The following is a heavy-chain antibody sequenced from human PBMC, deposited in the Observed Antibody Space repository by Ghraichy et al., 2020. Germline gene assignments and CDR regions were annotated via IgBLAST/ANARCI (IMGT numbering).Heavy chain of an antibody. CDR3: AREIDSSSLYYYYGMDV. Sequence: GASLRLSCAASGFTFSSYAMHWVRQAPGKGLEWVAVISYDGSNKYYADSVKGRFTISRDNSKNTLYLQMNSLRAEDTAVYYCAREIDSSSLYYYYGMDVWGQGTTVTVSS. CDR1: GFTFSSYA. J-gene: IGHJ6*02. CDR2: ISYDGSNK. V-gene: IGHV3-30*04. D-gene: IGHD6-6*01.